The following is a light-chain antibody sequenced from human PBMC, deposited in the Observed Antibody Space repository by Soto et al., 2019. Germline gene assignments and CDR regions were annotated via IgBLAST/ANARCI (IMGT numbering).Light chain of an antibody. V-gene: IGKV1-5*01. J-gene: IGKJ1*01. CDR3: QQFNSYSRT. CDR2: DAS. Sequence: MSHSPSTLSAYIGDRVTITCRASQSISRGLAWYQQKPGKAPKLLIYDASSLESGVPSRFSGSGSGTEFTLTISSLQPDDFATYYCQQFNSYSRTFGQGTKVDIK. CDR1: QSISRG.